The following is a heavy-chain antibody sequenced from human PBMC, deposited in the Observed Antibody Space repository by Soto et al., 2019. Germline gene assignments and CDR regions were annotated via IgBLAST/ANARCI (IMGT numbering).Heavy chain of an antibody. J-gene: IGHJ5*02. V-gene: IGHV1-18*01. Sequence: ASVKVSCKASGYTFTSYGISWLRQAPGQGLEWMGWISAYNGNTDYAQKLQGRVTMTTDTSTSTAYMELRSLRTDDTAVYYCARGGSGWRTGNWFDPWGQGTLVTVSS. CDR1: GYTFTSYG. CDR3: ARGGSGWRTGNWFDP. CDR2: ISAYNGNT. D-gene: IGHD6-19*01.